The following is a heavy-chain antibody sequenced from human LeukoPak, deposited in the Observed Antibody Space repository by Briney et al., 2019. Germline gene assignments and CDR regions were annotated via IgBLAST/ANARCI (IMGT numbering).Heavy chain of an antibody. J-gene: IGHJ5*02. CDR1: GGTFSSYA. CDR2: IIPIFGTA. Sequence: SVKVSCKASGGTFSSYAISWVRQAPGQGLEWMGGIIPIFGTANYAQKFQGRVTITTDESTSTAYMELSSLRSEDTAVYYCARDSEAYYDFWSGHPGNWFDPWGQGTLVTVSS. D-gene: IGHD3-3*01. V-gene: IGHV1-69*05. CDR3: ARDSEAYYDFWSGHPGNWFDP.